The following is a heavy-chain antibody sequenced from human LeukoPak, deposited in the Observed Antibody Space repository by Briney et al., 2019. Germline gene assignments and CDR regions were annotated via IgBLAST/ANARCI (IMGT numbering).Heavy chain of an antibody. V-gene: IGHV4-34*01. CDR2: INHSGST. Sequence: PSETLSLTCAVYGGSFSGYYWSWTRQPPGKGLEWIGEINHSGSTNYNPSLKSRVTISVDTSKNQFSLELSSVTAADTAVYYCARGNGYRYWGQGTLVTVSS. J-gene: IGHJ4*02. CDR1: GGSFSGYY. D-gene: IGHD5-12*01. CDR3: ARGNGYRY.